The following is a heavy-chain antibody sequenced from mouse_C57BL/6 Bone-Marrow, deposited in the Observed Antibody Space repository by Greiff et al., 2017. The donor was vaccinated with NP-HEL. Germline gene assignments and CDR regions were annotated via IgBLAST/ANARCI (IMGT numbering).Heavy chain of an antibody. Sequence: QVQLQQPGAELVKPGASVKMSCKASGYTFTSYWITWVKQRPGQGLEWIGDIYPGSGSTNYNEKFKSKATLTADTSSSTAYMQLSSLTSEDSAVYYCARGIYYGYDDEAYWGQGTLVTVSA. D-gene: IGHD2-2*01. V-gene: IGHV1-55*01. CDR3: ARGIYYGYDDEAY. J-gene: IGHJ3*01. CDR2: IYPGSGST. CDR1: GYTFTSYW.